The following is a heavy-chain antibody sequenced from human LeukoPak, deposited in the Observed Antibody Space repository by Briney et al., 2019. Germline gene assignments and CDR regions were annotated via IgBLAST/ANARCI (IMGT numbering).Heavy chain of an antibody. CDR3: AKDRRYSSGYFDY. D-gene: IGHD6-19*01. CDR1: GFTFSSYA. J-gene: IGHJ4*02. CDR2: ISGSGGST. V-gene: IGHV3-23*01. Sequence: GGSLRLSCAASGFTFSSYAMSWVRQAPGKGLEWVSAISGSGGSTYYADSVKGRFTISRDNSKITLYLQMNSLRAEDTAVYYCAKDRRYSSGYFDYWGQGTLVTVSS.